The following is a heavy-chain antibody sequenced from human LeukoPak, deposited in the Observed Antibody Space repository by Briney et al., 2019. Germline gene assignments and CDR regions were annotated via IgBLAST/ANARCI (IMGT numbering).Heavy chain of an antibody. Sequence: SETLSLTCAVYGGSFSGYYWSWIRQPPGKGLEWIGEINHSGSTDYNPSLKSRVTISVDTSKNQFSLKLSSVTAADTAVYYCARVGYCSSTSCNYYMDVWGKGTTVTVSS. J-gene: IGHJ6*03. CDR3: ARVGYCSSTSCNYYMDV. CDR1: GGSFSGYY. CDR2: INHSGST. D-gene: IGHD2-2*01. V-gene: IGHV4-34*01.